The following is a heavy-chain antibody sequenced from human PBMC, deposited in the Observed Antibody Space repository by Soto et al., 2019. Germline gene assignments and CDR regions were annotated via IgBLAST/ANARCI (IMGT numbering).Heavy chain of an antibody. Sequence: QLQLQESGPGLVKPSETLSLTCTVSGGSISSSSYYWGWIRQPPGKGLEWIGSIYYSGSTYYNPSLKSRVTISVDTSKNQFSLKLSSVTAADTAVYYCARITYYDFWSVHPIGGFDIWGQGTMVTVSS. CDR2: IYYSGST. CDR3: ARITYYDFWSVHPIGGFDI. J-gene: IGHJ3*02. V-gene: IGHV4-39*01. CDR1: GGSISSSSYY. D-gene: IGHD3-3*01.